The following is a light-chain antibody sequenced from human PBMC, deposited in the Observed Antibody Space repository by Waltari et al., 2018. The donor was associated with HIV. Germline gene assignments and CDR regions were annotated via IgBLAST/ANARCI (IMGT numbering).Light chain of an antibody. J-gene: IGLJ1*01. CDR1: SSDVGRYNL. Sequence: QSALTQPASVSGSPGQSITIPCTGTSSDVGRYNLVPWYQPHPGKAPKVMIYEGSKRPSGFSNRCSGSKSGNTASLTISGLQAEDEADYYCCSYTGSSTRRPYVFGTGTKVTVL. V-gene: IGLV2-23*01. CDR2: EGS. CDR3: CSYTGSSTRRPYV.